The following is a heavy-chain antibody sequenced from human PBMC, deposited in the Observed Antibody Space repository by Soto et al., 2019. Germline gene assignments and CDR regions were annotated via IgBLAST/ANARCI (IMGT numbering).Heavy chain of an antibody. D-gene: IGHD2-21*01. J-gene: IGHJ3*02. Sequence: EVQLVQSGAEVRRPGESLKISCQASGYPFSTYWIGWVRQVPGKGLEWLGIIYPDDSDTRYSPSFQGQVTISVDKSITTAYLQWNSLTVSDTALFYCARRGAVVIGATHSPYEGFDIWVQGTLVTLSS. V-gene: IGHV5-51*03. CDR1: GYPFSTYW. CDR3: ARRGAVVIGATHSPYEGFDI. CDR2: IYPDDSDT.